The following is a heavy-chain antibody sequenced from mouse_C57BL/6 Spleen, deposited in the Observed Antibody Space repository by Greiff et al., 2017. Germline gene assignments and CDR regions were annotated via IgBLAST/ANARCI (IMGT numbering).Heavy chain of an antibody. CDR2: IYPGDGDT. CDR1: GYAFSSYW. J-gene: IGHJ4*01. V-gene: IGHV1-80*01. D-gene: IGHD1-3*01. CDR3: ARKKSNYAMDY. Sequence: QVQLKESGAELVKPGASVKISCKASGYAFSSYWMNWVKQRPGKGLEWIGQIYPGDGDTNYNGKFKGKATLTADKSSSTAYMQLSSLTSADSAVYLCARKKSNYAMDYWGQGTSVTVSS.